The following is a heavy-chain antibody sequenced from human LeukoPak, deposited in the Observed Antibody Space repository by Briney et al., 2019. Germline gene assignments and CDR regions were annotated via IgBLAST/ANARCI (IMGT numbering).Heavy chain of an antibody. CDR2: ISAYNGNT. CDR1: GYTFTSYG. Sequence: ASVKVSCKASGYTFTSYGISWVRQATGQGLEWMGWISAYNGNTNYAQKLQGRVTMTTDTSTSTAYMELRSLRSDDTAVYYCARWVAVAGSFDYWGQGTLVTVSS. CDR3: ARWVAVAGSFDY. D-gene: IGHD6-19*01. J-gene: IGHJ4*02. V-gene: IGHV1-18*01.